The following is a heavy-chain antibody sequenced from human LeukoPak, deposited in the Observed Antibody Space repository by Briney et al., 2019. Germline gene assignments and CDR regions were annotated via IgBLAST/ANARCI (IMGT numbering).Heavy chain of an antibody. CDR3: AKDPAGSGTHDRYFDY. CDR1: GFTFSSYA. Sequence: GGSLRLSCAASGFTFSSYAMSWVRQAPGKGLEWVSAISGSGGSTYYADSVKSRFTISRDNSKNTLYLQMNSLRAEDTAVYYCAKDPAGSGTHDRYFDYWGQGTLVTVSS. J-gene: IGHJ4*02. D-gene: IGHD3-10*01. V-gene: IGHV3-23*01. CDR2: ISGSGGST.